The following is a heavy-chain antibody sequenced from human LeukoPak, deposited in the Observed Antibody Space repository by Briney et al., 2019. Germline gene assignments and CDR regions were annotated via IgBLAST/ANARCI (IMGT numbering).Heavy chain of an antibody. J-gene: IGHJ5*02. CDR3: ARRCIAVAGTIDWFDP. V-gene: IGHV5-51*01. D-gene: IGHD6-19*01. CDR1: GYSFTSYW. Sequence: GESLKISCKGSGYSFTSYWIGWVRHMPGKGREWIGIIYPGDSDTRYSPSFQGQVTISADKSISTAYLQWSSLKASDTAMYYCARRCIAVAGTIDWFDPWGQGTLVTVSS. CDR2: IYPGDSDT.